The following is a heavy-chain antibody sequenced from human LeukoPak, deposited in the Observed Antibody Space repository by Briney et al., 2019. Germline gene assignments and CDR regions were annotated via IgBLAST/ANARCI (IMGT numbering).Heavy chain of an antibody. D-gene: IGHD3-3*02. CDR2: INQRGTT. CDR3: ARPGIRDYFYYMDV. J-gene: IGHJ6*03. Sequence: SEALSVTCAVYGDSFSWHYWSWIRQPPGKGMEWIGEINQRGTTTYNPSLKSRLTISMDTSRNQYFLNQDSVTAADTAIYYCARPGIRDYFYYMDVWGEGTPVTVSS. V-gene: IGHV4-34*01. CDR1: GDSFSWHY.